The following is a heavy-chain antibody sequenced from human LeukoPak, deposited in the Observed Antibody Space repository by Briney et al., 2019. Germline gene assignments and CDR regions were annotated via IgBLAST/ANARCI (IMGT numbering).Heavy chain of an antibody. D-gene: IGHD6-13*01. V-gene: IGHV1-46*03. CDR1: EYTFTTYY. CDR2: INTSGGST. Sequence: ASVRVSCTAAEYTFTTYYMHWVRQAPGQGLEWMGIINTSGGSTSSAHKFKGRVTMTRDTSTSTVYMELSSRRAEDTAVYYCARDQVAAAGTGFDYWGQGTLVPVSS. CDR3: ARDQVAAAGTGFDY. J-gene: IGHJ4*02.